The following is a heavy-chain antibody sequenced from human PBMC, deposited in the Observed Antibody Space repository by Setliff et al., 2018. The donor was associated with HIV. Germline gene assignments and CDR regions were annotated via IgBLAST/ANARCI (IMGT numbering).Heavy chain of an antibody. Sequence: GGSLRLSCVASGFTFSSRWMHWVRQAPGKGLEWVSLIKDDGSKTMYADSVRGRFTISRDNAKDSLYLQMNSLRGEDTAVYYCAGSRGYFVKAEWGQGTLVTVSS. V-gene: IGHV3-74*03. CDR3: AGSRGYFVKAE. CDR1: GFTFSSRW. CDR2: IKDDGSKT. J-gene: IGHJ4*02. D-gene: IGHD3-22*01.